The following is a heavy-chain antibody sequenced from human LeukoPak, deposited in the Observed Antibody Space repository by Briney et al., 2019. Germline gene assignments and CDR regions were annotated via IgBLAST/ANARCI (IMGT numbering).Heavy chain of an antibody. D-gene: IGHD3-22*01. J-gene: IGHJ4*02. V-gene: IGHV4-59*01. CDR2: IYYSGST. CDR1: GGSISSYY. CDR3: ARLEDSSGPFDY. Sequence: SETLSLTCTVSGGSISSYYWSWIRQPPGKGLEWIGYIYYSGSTNYNPSLKSRVSISVDTSKNQFSLKLSSVTAADTAVYYCARLEDSSGPFDYWGQGTLVTVSS.